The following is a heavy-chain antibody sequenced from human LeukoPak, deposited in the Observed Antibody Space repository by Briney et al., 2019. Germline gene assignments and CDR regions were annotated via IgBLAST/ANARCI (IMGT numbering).Heavy chain of an antibody. V-gene: IGHV4-39*02. Sequence: ETLSLTCTVSGGSISSSSYYWGWIRQPPGKGLVWIGSIYYSGSTYYNPSLKSRVTISVDTSKNQFSLKLSSVTAADTAVYYCAREWREQWLVYFDYWGQGTLVTVSS. CDR2: IYYSGST. J-gene: IGHJ4*02. CDR3: AREWREQWLVYFDY. D-gene: IGHD6-19*01. CDR1: GGSISSSSYY.